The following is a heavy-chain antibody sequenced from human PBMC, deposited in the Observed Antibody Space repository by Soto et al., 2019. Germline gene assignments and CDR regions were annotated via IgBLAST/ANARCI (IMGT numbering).Heavy chain of an antibody. D-gene: IGHD4-17*01. J-gene: IGHJ4*02. CDR2: IYYSGSA. V-gene: IGHV4-31*03. CDR3: ARHPSYGDYLHFDDY. CDR1: GGSISSGGYY. Sequence: SETLSLTCTVSGGSISSGGYYWSWIRQHPGKGLEWIGYIYYSGSAYYNPSLRSRVTISVDTSKNQFSLRLSSVTAADTAVFYFARHPSYGDYLHFDDYWGQGTLVTVSS.